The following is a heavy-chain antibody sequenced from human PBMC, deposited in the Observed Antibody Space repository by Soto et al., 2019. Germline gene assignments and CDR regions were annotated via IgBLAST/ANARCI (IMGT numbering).Heavy chain of an antibody. V-gene: IGHV4-59*01. CDR2: IYYSGST. CDR3: ARISELSYGDIPLIDY. CDR1: GGSLSSYY. Sequence: SETLSLTCTVSGGSLSSYYWSWIRQPPGKGLEWIGYIYYSGSTNYNPSLKSRVTISVDTSKNQCSLKLSSVTAADTAVYYCARISELSYGDIPLIDYWGQGTLVTVSS. J-gene: IGHJ4*02. D-gene: IGHD4-17*01.